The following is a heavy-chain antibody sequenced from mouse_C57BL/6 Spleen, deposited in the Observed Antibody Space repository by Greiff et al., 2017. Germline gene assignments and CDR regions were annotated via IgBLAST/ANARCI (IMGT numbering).Heavy chain of an antibody. V-gene: IGHV1-84*01. CDR3: ARGVYFDY. CDR1: GYTFTDYY. CDR2: ICPGSGNT. Sequence: QVQLQQSGPELVKPGASVKISCKASGYTFTDYYINWVQQRPGQGLEWIGWICPGSGNTKYNEKFKGKATLTVDTSSSTAYMQLSSLTSEDSAVYYCARGVYFDYWGQGTTLTVSS. J-gene: IGHJ2*01.